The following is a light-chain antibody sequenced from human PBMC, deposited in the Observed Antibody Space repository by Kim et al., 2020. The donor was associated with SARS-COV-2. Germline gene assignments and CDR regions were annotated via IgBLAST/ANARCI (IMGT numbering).Light chain of an antibody. V-gene: IGKV1-5*03. J-gene: IGKJ2*01. CDR1: HWLGNW. Sequence: DIQMTQSPSTLSASVGDRVTITCRASHWLGNWLSWYQHKPGKAPQLLLYEASILESGVPSRFSGSVSGTEFALTISGLQPEDFATYYCQQYDGFSYTFGQGTKLEIK. CDR3: QQYDGFSYT. CDR2: EAS.